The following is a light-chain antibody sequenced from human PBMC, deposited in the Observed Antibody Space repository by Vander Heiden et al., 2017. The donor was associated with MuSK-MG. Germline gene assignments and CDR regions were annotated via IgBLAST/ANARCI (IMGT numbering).Light chain of an antibody. CDR2: YYSDSDK. J-gene: IGLJ2*01. CDR3: MIWPNNTHVV. Sequence: QPVLTQPPSSSASPRESARLTCTLPSDINVGGYNIYWYQQKPGSPPRYLLYYYSDSDKGQGSGVPSRFSGSKDASANTGILVISGLQSEDEADYYCMIWPNNTHVVFGGGTKLTVL. CDR1: SDINVGGYN. V-gene: IGLV5-37*01.